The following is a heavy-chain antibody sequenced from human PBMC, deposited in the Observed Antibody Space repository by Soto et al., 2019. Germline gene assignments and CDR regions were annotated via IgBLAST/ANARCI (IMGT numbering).Heavy chain of an antibody. V-gene: IGHV3-23*01. J-gene: IGHJ4*02. Sequence: EVQLLESGGGLVQPGGSLRLSGAASGFTFSNYAVTWVRQAPGKGLEWVSTISGSGGSTYYAYSVKGRFTISRDNSKNTLYLQMNSLRAEDTAVYYCAKEQGSSWYEIDYWSQGTLVTVSS. CDR2: ISGSGGST. D-gene: IGHD6-13*01. CDR1: GFTFSNYA. CDR3: AKEQGSSWYEIDY.